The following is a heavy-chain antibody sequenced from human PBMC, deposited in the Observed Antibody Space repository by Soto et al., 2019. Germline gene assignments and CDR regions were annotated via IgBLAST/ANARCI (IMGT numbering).Heavy chain of an antibody. CDR2: IYYSGST. Sequence: SETLSLTCTVSGGSISSGDYYWSWIRQPPGKGLEWIGYIYYSGSTYYNPSLKSRVTIPVDTSKNQFSLKLSSVTAADTAVYYCASVLVPAARTYYYYYGMDVWGQGTTVTVSS. CDR3: ASVLVPAARTYYYYYGMDV. J-gene: IGHJ6*02. D-gene: IGHD2-2*01. V-gene: IGHV4-30-4*01. CDR1: GGSISSGDYY.